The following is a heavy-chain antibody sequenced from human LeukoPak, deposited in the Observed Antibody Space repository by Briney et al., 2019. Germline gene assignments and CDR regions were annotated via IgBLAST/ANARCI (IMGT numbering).Heavy chain of an antibody. J-gene: IGHJ4*02. CDR1: GFTFSSYG. Sequence: QPGRSLRLSCAASGFTFSSYGMHWVRQAPGKGLEWVADIWYDGTNKYYADSVKGRFTISRYNSKNTLFLQMNSLRAEDTAVYYCARAAYDSSGYLTLWGQGTLVTVSS. CDR2: IWYDGTNK. V-gene: IGHV3-33*01. CDR3: ARAAYDSSGYLTL. D-gene: IGHD3-22*01.